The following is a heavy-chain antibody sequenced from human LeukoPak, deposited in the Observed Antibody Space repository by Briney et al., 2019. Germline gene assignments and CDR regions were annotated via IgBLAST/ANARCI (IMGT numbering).Heavy chain of an antibody. Sequence: GGSLRLSCAASGFTFSSYSMNWVRQAPGKGLEWVSSISSSSSYIYYADSVMGRFTISRDNAKNSLYLQMNSLRAEDTAVYYCARVGTVGATNAFDIWGQGTMVTVSS. CDR1: GFTFSSYS. CDR3: ARVGTVGATNAFDI. V-gene: IGHV3-21*01. J-gene: IGHJ3*02. CDR2: ISSSSSYI. D-gene: IGHD1-26*01.